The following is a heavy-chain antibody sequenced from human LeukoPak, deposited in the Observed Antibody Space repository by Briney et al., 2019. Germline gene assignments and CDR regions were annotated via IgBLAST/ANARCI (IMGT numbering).Heavy chain of an antibody. CDR3: ARDRSGDSTAYYTDY. J-gene: IGHJ4*02. CDR2: IYSGGST. Sequence: GGSPRLSCAASGFTVSSTYMTWVRQAPGKGLEWVSLIYSGGSTIYADSVKGRFTISRDNSKNTVYLQMNSLRAEDTAVYYCARDRSGDSTAYYTDYWGQGTLVTVSS. D-gene: IGHD3-22*01. CDR1: GFTVSSTY. V-gene: IGHV3-66*01.